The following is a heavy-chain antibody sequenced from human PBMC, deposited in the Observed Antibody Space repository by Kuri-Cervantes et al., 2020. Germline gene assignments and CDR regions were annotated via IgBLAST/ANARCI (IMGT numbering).Heavy chain of an antibody. CDR3: ARDNSFQDIMWWFDP. CDR1: GYTFTDYY. V-gene: IGHV1-46*01. Sequence: ASVKVSCKASGYTFTDYYIHWVRQAPGQGLEWMGLINPNGDSTAYAQKFQGRITMTRDTSTSTDYMELSSLRSEDTAIYYCARDNSFQDIMWWFDPWGQGTLVTVSS. D-gene: IGHD2-21*01. J-gene: IGHJ5*02. CDR2: INPNGDST.